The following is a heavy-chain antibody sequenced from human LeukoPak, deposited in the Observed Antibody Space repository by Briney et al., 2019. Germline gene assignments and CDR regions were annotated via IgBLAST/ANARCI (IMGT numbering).Heavy chain of an antibody. CDR3: ARGYCSGGSCLYDY. CDR1: GGSIGSGSYY. J-gene: IGHJ4*02. Sequence: SETLSLTCTVSGGSIGSGSYYWSWIRQPAGKGLEWIGRIYTSGSTNYNPSLKSRVTISVDTSKNQFSLKLSSVTAADTAVYYCARGYCSGGSCLYDYWGQGTLVTVSS. D-gene: IGHD2-15*01. CDR2: IYTSGST. V-gene: IGHV4-61*02.